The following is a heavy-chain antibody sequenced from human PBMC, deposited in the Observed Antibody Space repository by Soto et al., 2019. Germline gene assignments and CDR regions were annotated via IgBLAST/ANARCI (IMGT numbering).Heavy chain of an antibody. CDR1: GFTFSGSA. J-gene: IGHJ4*02. CDR2: IRSKANSYAT. CDR3: TGHSSGSPID. V-gene: IGHV3-73*01. D-gene: IGHD6-19*01. Sequence: PGGSLRLSCAASGFTFSGSAMHWVRQASGEGLEWVGRIRSKANSYATAYAASVKGRFTISRDDSKNTAYLQMNSSVTAADTAVYYCTGHSSGSPIDWGQGTLVTVSS.